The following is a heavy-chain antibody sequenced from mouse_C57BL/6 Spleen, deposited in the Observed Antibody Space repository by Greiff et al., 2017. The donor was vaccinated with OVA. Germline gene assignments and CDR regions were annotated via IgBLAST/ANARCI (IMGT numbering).Heavy chain of an antibody. J-gene: IGHJ2*01. D-gene: IGHD3-2*02. CDR2: IDPETGGT. CDR3: TRQLRPYFDY. V-gene: IGHV1-15*01. Sequence: VQLQQSGAELVRPGASVTLSCTASGYTFTDYEMHWVQQTPVHGLEWIGAIDPETGGTASNQKITGKAILTADKSSSTSYMELRRLTSEDSAVYYCTRQLRPYFDYWGQGTTLTVSS. CDR1: GYTFTDYE.